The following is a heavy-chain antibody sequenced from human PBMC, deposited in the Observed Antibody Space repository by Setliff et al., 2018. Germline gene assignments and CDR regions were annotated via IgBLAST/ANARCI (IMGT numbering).Heavy chain of an antibody. V-gene: IGHV1-18*01. J-gene: IGHJ4*02. D-gene: IGHD3-10*01. CDR3: ARRPRAVYGSGRRNWFLDY. CDR1: GYSFTSYG. Sequence: ASVKVSCKTSGYSFTSYGISWVRQAPGQGLEWMGHITTYNDNTKYAQKFQGRITVTTDLSTSTAYMELRSLTSDDTAVYYCARRPRAVYGSGRRNWFLDYWGQGTLVTVSS. CDR2: ITTYNDNT.